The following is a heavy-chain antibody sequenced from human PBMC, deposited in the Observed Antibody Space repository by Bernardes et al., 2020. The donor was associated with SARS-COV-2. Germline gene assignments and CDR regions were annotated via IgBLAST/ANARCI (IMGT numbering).Heavy chain of an antibody. CDR3: AKDDDRPLFGAPGFDS. J-gene: IGHJ4*02. CDR1: GFTFTKYA. Sequence: AESLCLSCAASGFTFTKYAMSWVRPAPGKGLEWVSGISGSGHTTYYAASVKVRFTISRDNSKTTLFLQMASLRAEDTAVYYCAKDDDRPLFGAPGFDSWGQGTLVTVSS. V-gene: IGHV3-23*01. CDR2: ISGSGHTT. D-gene: IGHD3-3*01.